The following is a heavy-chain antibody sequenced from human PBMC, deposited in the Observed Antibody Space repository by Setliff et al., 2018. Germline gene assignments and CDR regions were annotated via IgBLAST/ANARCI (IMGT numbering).Heavy chain of an antibody. V-gene: IGHV3-30*04. Sequence: PGGSLRLSCAASGFTFSSYAMHWVRQAPGKGLEGVAVTSYDGSNKYYADSVKGRFTISRDNSKNTLYLQMNSLRAEDTAVYYCARDLKFFGVGPLHIDYWGQGTLVTVSS. D-gene: IGHD3-3*01. CDR2: TSYDGSNK. J-gene: IGHJ4*02. CDR1: GFTFSSYA. CDR3: ARDLKFFGVGPLHIDY.